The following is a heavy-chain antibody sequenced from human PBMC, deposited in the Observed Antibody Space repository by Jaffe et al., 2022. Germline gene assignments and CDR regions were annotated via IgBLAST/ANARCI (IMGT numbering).Heavy chain of an antibody. Sequence: EVQLVESGGGLVQPGRSLRLSCTASGFTFGDYAMSWVRQAPGKGLEWVGFIRSKAYGGTTEYAASVKGRFTISRDDSKSIAYLQMNSLKTEDTAVYYCTRPCITMVRGVIITCPYFDYWGQGTLVTVSS. V-gene: IGHV3-49*04. CDR3: TRPCITMVRGVIITCPYFDY. J-gene: IGHJ4*02. D-gene: IGHD3-10*01. CDR2: IRSKAYGGTT. CDR1: GFTFGDYA.